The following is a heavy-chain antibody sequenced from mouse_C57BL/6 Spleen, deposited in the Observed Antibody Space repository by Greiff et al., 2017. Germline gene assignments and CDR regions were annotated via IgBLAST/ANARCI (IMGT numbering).Heavy chain of an antibody. J-gene: IGHJ2*01. CDR1: GFTFSDFY. V-gene: IGHV7-1*01. Sequence: EVKLVESGGGLVQSGRSLRLSCATSGFTFSDFYMEWVRQAPGKGLEWIAASRNKANDYTTEYSASVKGRFIVSRDTSQSILYLQMNALRAEDTAIYYCARDASGNFDYWGQGTTLTVSS. CDR2: SRNKANDYTT. D-gene: IGHD1-3*01. CDR3: ARDASGNFDY.